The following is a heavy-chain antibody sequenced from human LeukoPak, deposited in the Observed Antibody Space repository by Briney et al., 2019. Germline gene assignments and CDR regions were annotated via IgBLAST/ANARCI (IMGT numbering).Heavy chain of an antibody. V-gene: IGHV4-39*01. CDR2: IYYSGCT. CDR3: ARLRIYDFWSGYYSRWFDP. J-gene: IGHJ5*02. Sequence: PSETLSLTCTVSGGSISSSSYYWGWIRQPPGKGLEWIGSIYYSGCTYYNPSLKSRVTISVDTSKNQFSLKLSSVTAADTAVYYCARLRIYDFWSGYYSRWFDPWGQGTLVTVSS. D-gene: IGHD3-3*01. CDR1: GGSISSSSYY.